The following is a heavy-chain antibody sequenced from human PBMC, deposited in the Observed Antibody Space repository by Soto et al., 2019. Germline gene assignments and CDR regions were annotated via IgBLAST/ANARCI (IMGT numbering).Heavy chain of an antibody. D-gene: IGHD3-3*01. CDR1: GGSISSYY. J-gene: IGHJ4*02. CDR2: IYYSGST. V-gene: IGHV4-59*01. CDR3: ARSHYDFWSGYEYYFDY. Sequence: PSETLSLTCTVSGGSISSYYWSWIRQPPGKGLEWIGYIYYSGSTNYNPSLKSRVTISVDTSKNQFSLKLSSVTAADTAVYYCARSHYDFWSGYEYYFDYWGQGTLVTVSS.